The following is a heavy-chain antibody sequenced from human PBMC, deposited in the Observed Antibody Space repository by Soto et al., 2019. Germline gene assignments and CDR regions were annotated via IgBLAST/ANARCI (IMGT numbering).Heavy chain of an antibody. Sequence: QVQLMQSGAEVKKPGSSVRVSCRTSGGTFSNLAINWVRQAPGQGLEWMGAIIPMFGKANYAQKFQDRVTITADESTSTAYMELNSLRSEDTAVYYCVRRGPHWDSIALRRPDVLDVWGQGTMVTVSS. CDR3: VRRGPHWDSIALRRPDVLDV. J-gene: IGHJ3*01. CDR1: GGTFSNLA. D-gene: IGHD6-6*01. CDR2: IIPMFGKA. V-gene: IGHV1-69*01.